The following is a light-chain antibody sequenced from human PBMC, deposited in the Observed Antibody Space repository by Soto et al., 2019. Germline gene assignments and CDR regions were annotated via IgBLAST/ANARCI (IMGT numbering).Light chain of an antibody. CDR3: SSYTSNSTYV. CDR2: ELS. Sequence: SVLTPPASVSGSAGQSSTISRTGTSIDIGRYKSVSWYQLHSGKDPKVLIYELSIRHPGVSHRFSGSKSGNTASVTISGLQADDEADYYCSSYTSNSTYVFGTGTKV. CDR1: SIDIGRYKS. J-gene: IGLJ1*01. V-gene: IGLV2-14*01.